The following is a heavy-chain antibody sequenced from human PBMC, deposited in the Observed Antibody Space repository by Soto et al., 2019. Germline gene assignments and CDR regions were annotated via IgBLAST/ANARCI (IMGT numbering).Heavy chain of an antibody. J-gene: IGHJ6*04. CDR1: GGTFSSYA. V-gene: IGHV1-69*01. CDR2: IIPIFGTA. D-gene: IGHD3-10*01. Sequence: QVQLVQSGAEVKKPGSSVKVSCKASGGTFSSYAISWVRQAPGQGLEWMGGIIPIFGTANYAQKFQGRVTITADESTSTAYMELSSLRSEDTAVYYCARERITMVRGVMYYYYGMDVWGKGTTVTVSS. CDR3: ARERITMVRGVMYYYYGMDV.